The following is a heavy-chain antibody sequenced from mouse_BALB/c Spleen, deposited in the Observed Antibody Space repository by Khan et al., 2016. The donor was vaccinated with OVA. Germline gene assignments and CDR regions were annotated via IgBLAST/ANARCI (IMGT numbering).Heavy chain of an antibody. CDR3: ARKDYYDYDPFPY. CDR2: INYSGNT. CDR1: GYSITSEYA. Sequence: EVQLQESGPGLVKPSQSLSLTCTVTGYSITSEYAWNWIRQFPGNKLEWMGYINYSGNTKFNPSLKSRTSITRDTSKNQFFLQLNSVTTEDTATYYCARKDYYDYDPFPYWSQGTLVTVSA. V-gene: IGHV3-2*02. J-gene: IGHJ3*01. D-gene: IGHD2-4*01.